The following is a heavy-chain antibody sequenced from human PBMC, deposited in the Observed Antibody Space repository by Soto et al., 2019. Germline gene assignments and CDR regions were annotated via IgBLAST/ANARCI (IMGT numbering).Heavy chain of an antibody. V-gene: IGHV3-30-3*01. CDR3: ARDYGDLLDY. Sequence: SLRLSCAASGFTFSSYAMHWVRQAPGKGLEWVAVISYDGSNKYYADSVKGRFTISRDNSKNTLYLQMNSLRAEDTAVYYCARDYGDLLDYRGQGTLVTVSS. CDR2: ISYDGSNK. J-gene: IGHJ4*02. CDR1: GFTFSSYA. D-gene: IGHD4-17*01.